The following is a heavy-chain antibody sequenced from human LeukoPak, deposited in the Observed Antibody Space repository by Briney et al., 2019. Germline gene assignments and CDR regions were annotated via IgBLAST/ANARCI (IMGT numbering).Heavy chain of an antibody. V-gene: IGHV3-30-3*01. Sequence: SGRSLRLSCAASGFTFSSYAMHWVRQAPGKGLEWVAVISYDGSNKYYADSVKGRFTISRDNSKNTLYLQMNSLRAEDTAVYYCARDREQWLVQYGMDVWGQGTTVTVSS. J-gene: IGHJ6*02. CDR3: ARDREQWLVQYGMDV. CDR2: ISYDGSNK. CDR1: GFTFSSYA. D-gene: IGHD6-19*01.